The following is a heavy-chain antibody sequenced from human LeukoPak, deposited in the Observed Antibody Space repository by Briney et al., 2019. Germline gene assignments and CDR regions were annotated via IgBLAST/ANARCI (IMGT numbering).Heavy chain of an antibody. J-gene: IGHJ4*02. Sequence: GESLKISCKGSGYSFTNYWIGWVRQMPGKGLEWMGIIYPGDSDTRYSPSFQGQVTISADKSISTAYLQWSSLKASDIAIYYCARRTDRSFWYLDYWGQGTLVTVSS. CDR3: ARRTDRSFWYLDY. V-gene: IGHV5-51*01. CDR1: GYSFTNYW. CDR2: IYPGDSDT.